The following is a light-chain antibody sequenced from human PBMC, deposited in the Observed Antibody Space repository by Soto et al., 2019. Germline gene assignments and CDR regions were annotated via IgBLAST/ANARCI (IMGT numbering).Light chain of an antibody. V-gene: IGKV2-28*01. CDR3: MQVLETPFT. J-gene: IGKJ3*01. CDR2: LGS. Sequence: DIVMTQSPLSLPVTPGEPASISCRSSQSLLHTNGQNYLDWYLQKPGQSPQLLIYLGSNRASGVPDRGSASGSGTDFTLKISRVEAEDVGIYYCMQVLETPFTFGPGTKVDIK. CDR1: QSLLHTNGQNY.